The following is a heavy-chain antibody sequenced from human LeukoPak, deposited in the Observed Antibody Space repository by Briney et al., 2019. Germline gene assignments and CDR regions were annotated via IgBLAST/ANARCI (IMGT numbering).Heavy chain of an antibody. D-gene: IGHD3-10*01. CDR1: GFTFSSSW. CDR2: INSDGSST. CDR3: ERVQYYGSGSYYTGFAP. Sequence: GGSLRLSCAASGFTFSSSWMHWVRQAPGKGLVWVSRINSDGSSTTYADSVKGRFTISRDNAKNTLYLQMNSLRAEDTAVYYCERVQYYGSGSYYTGFAPWAQGTLVTVP. V-gene: IGHV3-74*01. J-gene: IGHJ5*02.